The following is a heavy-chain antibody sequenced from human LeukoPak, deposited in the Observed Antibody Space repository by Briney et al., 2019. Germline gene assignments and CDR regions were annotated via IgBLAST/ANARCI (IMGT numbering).Heavy chain of an antibody. Sequence: GGSLRLSCAASGFTFSSYEMNWVRQAPGKGLEWVSYISSSGSTIYYADSVKGRFTISRDNAKNSLNLQMNSLRAEDTAVYYCARDIPPYYRNDYWGQGTLVTVSS. CDR2: ISSSGSTI. V-gene: IGHV3-48*03. CDR1: GFTFSSYE. D-gene: IGHD1-26*01. CDR3: ARDIPPYYRNDY. J-gene: IGHJ4*02.